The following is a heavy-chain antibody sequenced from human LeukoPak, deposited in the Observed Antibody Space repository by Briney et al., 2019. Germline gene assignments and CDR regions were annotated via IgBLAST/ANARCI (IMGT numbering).Heavy chain of an antibody. CDR2: IYHSGST. Sequence: PSQTLSLTCTVSGGSISSGGYYWSWIRQPPGKGLEWIGSIYHSGSTYYNPSLKSRVTISVDTSKNQFSLKLSSVTAADTAVYYCASSRGSYLNWFDPWGQGTLVTVSS. D-gene: IGHD1-26*01. CDR1: GGSISSGGYY. CDR3: ASSRGSYLNWFDP. J-gene: IGHJ5*02. V-gene: IGHV4-30-2*03.